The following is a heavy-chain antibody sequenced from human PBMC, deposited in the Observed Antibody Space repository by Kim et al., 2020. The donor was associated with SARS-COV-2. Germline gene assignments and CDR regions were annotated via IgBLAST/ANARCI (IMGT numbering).Heavy chain of an antibody. CDR2: INAGNGNT. J-gene: IGHJ4*02. CDR1: GYTFTSYA. Sequence: ASVKVSCKASGYTFTSYAMHWVRQAPGQRLEWMGWINAGNGNTKYSQKFQGRVTITRDTSASTAYMELSSLRCEDTAVYYCAREAGRMGRGVIIGYWGQGTLVTVSS. D-gene: IGHD3-10*01. V-gene: IGHV1-3*01. CDR3: AREAGRMGRGVIIGY.